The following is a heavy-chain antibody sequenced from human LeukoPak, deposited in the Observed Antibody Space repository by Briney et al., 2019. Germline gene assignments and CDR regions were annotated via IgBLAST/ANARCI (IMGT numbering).Heavy chain of an antibody. CDR1: GYTFTGYY. CDR3: ARGMYSSGWYGSFDY. CDR2: INPHSGGT. V-gene: IGHV1-2*02. D-gene: IGHD6-19*01. J-gene: IGHJ4*02. Sequence: ASVKVSCKASGYTFTGYYIHWVRQAPGQGLEWMGWINPHSGGTNYGQKSKGRVTMTRDTYISTAYMEVSRLTSDDMAVYYCARGMYSSGWYGSFDYWGQGTLVTVSS.